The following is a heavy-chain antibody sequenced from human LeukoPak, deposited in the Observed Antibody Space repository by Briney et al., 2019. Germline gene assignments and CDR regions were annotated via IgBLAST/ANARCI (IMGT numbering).Heavy chain of an antibody. CDR3: ARDGVVRRSDY. CDR2: IIPIFGTA. J-gene: IGHJ4*02. V-gene: IGHV1-46*01. D-gene: IGHD2-15*01. CDR1: GYTFTSYY. Sequence: ASVKVSCEASGYTFTSYYMHWVRQAPGQGLEWMGGIIPIFGTANYAQKLQGRVTMTTDTSTSTAYMELRSLRSDDTAVYYCARDGVVRRSDYWGQGTLVTVSS.